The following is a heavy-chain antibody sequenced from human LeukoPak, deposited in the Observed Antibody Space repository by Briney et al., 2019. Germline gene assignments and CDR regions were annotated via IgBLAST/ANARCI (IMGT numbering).Heavy chain of an antibody. CDR1: GGSISSGDYY. Sequence: PSQTLSLTCTVSGGSISSGDYYWSWIRQPPGKGLEWIGYIYYSGSTYYNPSLKSRVTISVDTSKNQFSLKLSSVTAADTAVYYCARQGGSSWLLDYWGQGTLVTVSS. CDR2: IYYSGST. J-gene: IGHJ4*02. D-gene: IGHD6-13*01. CDR3: ARQGGSSWLLDY. V-gene: IGHV4-30-4*01.